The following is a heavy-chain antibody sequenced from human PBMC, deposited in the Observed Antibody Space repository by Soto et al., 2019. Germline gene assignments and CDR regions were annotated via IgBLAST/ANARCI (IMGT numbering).Heavy chain of an antibody. CDR2: ISGSGGST. Sequence: GGSLRLSCAASGFTLSSYAMSWVRQAPGKGLEWVSAISGSGGSTYYADSVKGRFTISRDNSKNTLYLQMNSLRAEDTAVYYCAKVQNPRKGYYDSSGYRGLFDYWGQGTLVTVSS. D-gene: IGHD3-22*01. J-gene: IGHJ4*02. V-gene: IGHV3-23*01. CDR1: GFTLSSYA. CDR3: AKVQNPRKGYYDSSGYRGLFDY.